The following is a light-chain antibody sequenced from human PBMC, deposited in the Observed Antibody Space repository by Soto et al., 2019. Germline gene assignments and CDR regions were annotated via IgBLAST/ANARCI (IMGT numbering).Light chain of an antibody. CDR1: QSISSW. CDR3: QQYNSFWT. CDR2: KAS. V-gene: IGKV1-5*03. Sequence: DIQMTQSPSTLPASVGDRVTITCRASQSISSWLAWYQQKPGKAPKLLIYKASSLESGVPSRFSGSGSGTEFTLNISSLQPHDFATYYCQQYNSFWTFGQGTKVEI. J-gene: IGKJ1*01.